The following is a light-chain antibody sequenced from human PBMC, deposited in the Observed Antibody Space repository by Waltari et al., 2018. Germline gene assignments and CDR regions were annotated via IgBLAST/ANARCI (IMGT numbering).Light chain of an antibody. V-gene: IGLV1-40*01. CDR3: QSYDNSLGAWV. CDR1: SSNSGAGYD. CDR2: DYS. J-gene: IGLJ3*02. Sequence: QSVLTQPPSVSGAPGQSVPLSCTGSSSNSGAGYDVHWYQQFPGTAPKLLIFDYSRRPSGVPGRFSGSWSGASASLAITGLQTEDEADYYCQSYDNSLGAWVFGGGTTLTVL.